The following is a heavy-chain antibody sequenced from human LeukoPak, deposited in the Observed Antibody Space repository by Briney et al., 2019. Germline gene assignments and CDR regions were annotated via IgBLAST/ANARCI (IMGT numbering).Heavy chain of an antibody. CDR1: GFSVSSNY. V-gene: IGHV3-66*01. D-gene: IGHD3-10*01. Sequence: GGSLRLSCAAFGFSVSSNYMNWVRQAPGKGLEWVSVVYSGGRTFYADSVKGRFTISRDNSKNTLYLQMNSLRAEDTAVYYCARDARVRDPNLDYAMDVWGQGTTVAVSS. CDR3: ARDARVRDPNLDYAMDV. J-gene: IGHJ6*02. CDR2: VYSGGRT.